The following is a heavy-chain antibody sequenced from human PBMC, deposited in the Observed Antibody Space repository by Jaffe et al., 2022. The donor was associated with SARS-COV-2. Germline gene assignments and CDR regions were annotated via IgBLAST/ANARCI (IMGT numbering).Heavy chain of an antibody. Sequence: QLQLQESGPGLVKPSETLSLTCTVSGGSISSSSYYWGWIRQPPGKGLEWIGSIYYSGSTYYNPSLKSRVTISVDTSKNQFSLKLSSVTAADTAVYYCARQAYYYDSSGYRALDAFDIWGQGTMVTVSS. D-gene: IGHD3-22*01. CDR2: IYYSGST. CDR3: ARQAYYYDSSGYRALDAFDI. CDR1: GGSISSSSYY. J-gene: IGHJ3*02. V-gene: IGHV4-39*01.